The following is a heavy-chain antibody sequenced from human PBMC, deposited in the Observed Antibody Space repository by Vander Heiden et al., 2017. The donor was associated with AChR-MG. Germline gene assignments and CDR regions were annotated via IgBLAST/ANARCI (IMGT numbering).Heavy chain of an antibody. CDR3: ASDMADTETGFQD. Sequence: EVQLVESGGGLVKPGGSLRLSCAASGFTLSAARMSWVRPAPGKGLEWVGRIKSKADGETTDYAAPVKGRFTISRDDSKSTVTLQMNSLKTEDTAVYYCASDMADTETGFQDWGQGALVTVSS. CDR1: GFTLSAAR. V-gene: IGHV3-15*01. D-gene: IGHD4-17*01. J-gene: IGHJ1*01. CDR2: IKSKADGETT.